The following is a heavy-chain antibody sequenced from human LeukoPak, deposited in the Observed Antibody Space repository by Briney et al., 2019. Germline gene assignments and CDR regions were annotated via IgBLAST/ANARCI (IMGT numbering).Heavy chain of an antibody. CDR1: GGSFSGYY. V-gene: IGHV4-34*01. Sequence: PSETLSLTCAVYGGSFSGYYWSWIRQPPGKGLEWIGEINHSGSTNYNPSLKSRVTISVDTSKNQFSLKLSSVTAADTAVYYCAGGGIAVAGTGSPRRTGRRNNWFDPWGQGTLVTVSS. J-gene: IGHJ5*02. CDR2: INHSGST. D-gene: IGHD6-19*01. CDR3: AGGGIAVAGTGSPRRTGRRNNWFDP.